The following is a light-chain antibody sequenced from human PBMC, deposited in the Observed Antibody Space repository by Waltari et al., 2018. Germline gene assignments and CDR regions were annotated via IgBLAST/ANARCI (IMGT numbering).Light chain of an antibody. CDR2: KNN. J-gene: IGLJ2*01. V-gene: IGLV1-47*01. CDR3: AAWDDSLSGHVV. CDR1: SSNIGSNY. Sequence: QSVLTQPPSASGTPGQRVIISCSGSSSNIGSNYVYWYQQVPGTAPKLLIYKNNPRPSGVPDRFSGSKSGTSASLAISGLRSEDEADYYCAAWDDSLSGHVVFGGGTKLTAL.